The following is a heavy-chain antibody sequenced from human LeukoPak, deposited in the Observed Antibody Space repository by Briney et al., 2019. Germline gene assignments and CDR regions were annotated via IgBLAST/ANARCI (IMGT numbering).Heavy chain of an antibody. CDR3: AKDKATVTWFDY. V-gene: IGHV3-23*01. CDR2: ISGGGGST. J-gene: IGHJ4*02. D-gene: IGHD4-17*01. CDR1: GFTVISNY. Sequence: SGGSLRLSCAASGFTVISNYMSLVRQAPGKGLEWVSAISGGGGSTYYADSVKGRFTISIDNSKNTLYLQMNSLRAEDTAVYYCAKDKATVTWFDYWGQGTLVTVSS.